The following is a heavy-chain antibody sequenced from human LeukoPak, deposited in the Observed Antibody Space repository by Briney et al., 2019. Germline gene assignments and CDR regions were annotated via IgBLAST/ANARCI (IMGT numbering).Heavy chain of an antibody. Sequence: SEALSLTCTVSGGSISSYYWSWIRQPPGKGLEWIGYIYTSGSTNYNPSLKSRVTISVDTSKNQFSLKLSSVTAADTAVYYCARADYYDFYYSDYWGQGTLVTVSS. D-gene: IGHD3-22*01. V-gene: IGHV4-4*09. CDR3: ARADYYDFYYSDY. CDR1: GGSISSYY. J-gene: IGHJ4*02. CDR2: IYTSGST.